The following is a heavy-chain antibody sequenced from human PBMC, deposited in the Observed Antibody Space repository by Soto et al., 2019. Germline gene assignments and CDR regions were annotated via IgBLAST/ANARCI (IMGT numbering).Heavy chain of an antibody. CDR2: ISWNSGSI. CDR3: AKDKEVSSSWYLGGYFDY. Sequence: EVQLVESGGGLVQPGRSLRLSCAASGFTFDDYAMHWVRQAPGKGLEWVSGISWNSGSIGYADSVKGRFTISRDNAKNSLYKQMNSLRAEDTALYYCAKDKEVSSSWYLGGYFDYWGQGTLVTVSS. CDR1: GFTFDDYA. J-gene: IGHJ4*02. V-gene: IGHV3-9*01. D-gene: IGHD6-13*01.